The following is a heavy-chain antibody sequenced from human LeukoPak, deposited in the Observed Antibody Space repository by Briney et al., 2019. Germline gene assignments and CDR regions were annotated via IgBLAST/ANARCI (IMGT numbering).Heavy chain of an antibody. D-gene: IGHD1-26*01. CDR2: ISRSSSSI. Sequence: GGSLRLSCPASGFTVSSNYMGWGRQAPGKGLEWVSSISRSSSSIYYADSVKGRFTISRDDAENSLYLQMNSLRGEDTAVYYCAREFTSAYSGSSRGLWGQGTLVTVSS. CDR3: AREFTSAYSGSSRGL. J-gene: IGHJ4*02. CDR1: GFTVSSNY. V-gene: IGHV3-21*01.